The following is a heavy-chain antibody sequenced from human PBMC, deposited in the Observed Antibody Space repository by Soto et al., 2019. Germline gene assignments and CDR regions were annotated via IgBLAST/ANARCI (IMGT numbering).Heavy chain of an antibody. CDR2: ISYDGSNK. V-gene: IGHV3-30*18. J-gene: IGHJ5*02. Sequence: PGGSLRLSCAASGFTFSSYGMHWVRQAPGKGLEWVAVISYDGSNKYYTDSVKGRFTISRDNSKNTLYLQMNSLRAEDTAVYYCAKPLPYYYDSSGYFNWFDPWGQGTLVTVSS. CDR3: AKPLPYYYDSSGYFNWFDP. D-gene: IGHD3-22*01. CDR1: GFTFSSYG.